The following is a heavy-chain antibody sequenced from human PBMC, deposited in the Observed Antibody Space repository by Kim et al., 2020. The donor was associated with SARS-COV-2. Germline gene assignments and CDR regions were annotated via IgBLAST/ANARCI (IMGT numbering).Heavy chain of an antibody. Sequence: SETLSLTCAVYGGSFSGYYWSWIRQPPGKGLEWIGEINHSGSTNYNPSLKSRVTISVDTSKNQFSLKLSSVTAADTAVYYCARGPHVMVVVSPRAGGYFDLWGRGTLVTVSS. V-gene: IGHV4-34*01. CDR2: INHSGST. CDR3: ARGPHVMVVVSPRAGGYFDL. CDR1: GGSFSGYY. D-gene: IGHD2-15*01. J-gene: IGHJ2*01.